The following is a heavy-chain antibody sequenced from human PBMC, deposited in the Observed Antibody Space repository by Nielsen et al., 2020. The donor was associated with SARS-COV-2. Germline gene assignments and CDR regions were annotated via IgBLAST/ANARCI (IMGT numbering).Heavy chain of an antibody. CDR2: ISGSGGST. CDR3: VKDRDSSGWYQGY. V-gene: IGHV3-23*01. CDR1: GFTFSSYA. Sequence: GESLKISCAASGFTFSSYAMSWVRQAPGKGLEWVSAISGSGGSTYYADSVKGRFTISRDNSKNTLYLQMSSLRAEDTAVYYCVKDRDSSGWYQGYWGQGTLVTVSS. D-gene: IGHD6-19*01. J-gene: IGHJ4*02.